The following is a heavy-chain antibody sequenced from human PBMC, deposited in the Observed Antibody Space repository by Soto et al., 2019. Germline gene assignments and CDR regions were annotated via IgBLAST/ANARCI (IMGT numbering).Heavy chain of an antibody. CDR3: ARDYDSSGYYHYDY. D-gene: IGHD3-22*01. J-gene: IGHJ4*02. CDR2: IYSGGST. V-gene: IGHV3-53*01. CDR1: GLTVSSNY. Sequence: PGGSLRLSCAASGLTVSSNYISWVRQAPGKGLEWVSVIYSGGSTYYADSVKGRFTISRDNSKNMLYLQMNSLRAEDTAVYYCARDYDSSGYYHYDYWGQGTLVTVSS.